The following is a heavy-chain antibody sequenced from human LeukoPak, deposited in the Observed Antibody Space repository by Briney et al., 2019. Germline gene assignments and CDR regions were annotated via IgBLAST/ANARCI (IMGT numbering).Heavy chain of an antibody. CDR2: ISGSGGST. Sequence: GGSLRLSCAASGFTFSSYAMSWVRQAPGKGLEWVSAISGSGGSTYYADSVKGRFTISRDNSKNTLYLQMNSLRAEDTAVYYCVKDSSSWVPRNWFDPWGQGTLVTVSS. CDR1: GFTFSSYA. V-gene: IGHV3-23*01. J-gene: IGHJ5*02. CDR3: VKDSSSWVPRNWFDP. D-gene: IGHD6-13*01.